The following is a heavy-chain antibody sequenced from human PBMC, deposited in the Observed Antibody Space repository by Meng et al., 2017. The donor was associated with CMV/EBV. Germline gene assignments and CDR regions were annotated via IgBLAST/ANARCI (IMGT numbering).Heavy chain of an antibody. D-gene: IGHD3-9*01. CDR2: VYYSGST. CDR3: AGQYYDILTGYYNVIGVFDY. J-gene: IGHJ4*02. V-gene: IGHV4-39*01. CDR1: GGSISSSSYY. Sequence: SETLSLTCTVSGGSISSSSYYWGWIRQPPGKGLEWIGSVYYSGSTYYNPSLTSRVTISVDTSKNQFSLKLSSVTAADTAVYYRAGQYYDILTGYYNVIGVFDYWGQGTLVTVSS.